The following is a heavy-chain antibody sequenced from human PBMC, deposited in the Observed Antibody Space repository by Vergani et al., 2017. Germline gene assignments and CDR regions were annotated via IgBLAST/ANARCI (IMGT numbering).Heavy chain of an antibody. Sequence: QLQLQESAPGLVKPSETLSLTCTVSGGSISSSSYHWGWIRQPPGKGLDGIGSISYSWSTYYNPSLKSRVTISVATSKNQFSLTLSPVTAADTAVYYCARQLAYCGGDCYPYYYGMDVWGQGTTVTVSS. V-gene: IGHV4-39*01. CDR2: ISYSWST. J-gene: IGHJ6*02. D-gene: IGHD2-21*02. CDR3: ARQLAYCGGDCYPYYYGMDV. CDR1: GGSISSSSYH.